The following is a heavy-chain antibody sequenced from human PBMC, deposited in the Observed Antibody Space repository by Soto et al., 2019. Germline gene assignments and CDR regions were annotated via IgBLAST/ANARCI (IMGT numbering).Heavy chain of an antibody. J-gene: IGHJ6*02. CDR2: ISSSSSYI. V-gene: IGHV3-21*01. CDR1: GFTFSSYS. D-gene: IGHD3-3*01. CDR3: ARGGSEGFWSGPFHSRHYYYYGMDV. Sequence: EVQLVESGGGLVKPGGSLRLSCAASGFTFSSYSMNWVRQAPGKGLEWVSSISSSSSYIYYADSVKGRFTISRDNAKNSLYLQMNSLRAEDTAVYYCARGGSEGFWSGPFHSRHYYYYGMDVWGQGTTVTVSS.